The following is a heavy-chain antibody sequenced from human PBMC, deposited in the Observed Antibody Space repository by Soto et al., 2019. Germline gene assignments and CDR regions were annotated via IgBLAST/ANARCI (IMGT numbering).Heavy chain of an antibody. D-gene: IGHD2-2*01. CDR2: IYYSGST. J-gene: IGHJ6*03. V-gene: IGHV4-31*03. CDR3: ARLVRCSSTSCYQEGLYYYYMDV. CDR1: GGSISSGGYY. Sequence: SETLSLTCTVSGGSISSGGYYWSWIRQHPGKSLEWIGYIYYSGSTYYNPSLKSRVTISVDTSKNQFSLKLSSVTAADTAVYYCARLVRCSSTSCYQEGLYYYYMDVWGKGTTVTVSS.